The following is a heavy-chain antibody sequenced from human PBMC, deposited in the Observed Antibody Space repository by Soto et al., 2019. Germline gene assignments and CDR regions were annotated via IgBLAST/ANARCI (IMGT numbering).Heavy chain of an antibody. V-gene: IGHV4-59*01. Sequence: PSETMSLTCTVSGGSISSYYWSWIRQPPGKGLEWIGYIYYSGSTNYNPSLKSRVTISVDTSKNQFSLKLSSVTAADTAVYYCAGAGGPHYYYYMDVWGKGTTVTVS. CDR3: AGAGGPHYYYYMDV. CDR2: IYYSGST. J-gene: IGHJ6*03. CDR1: GGSISSYY.